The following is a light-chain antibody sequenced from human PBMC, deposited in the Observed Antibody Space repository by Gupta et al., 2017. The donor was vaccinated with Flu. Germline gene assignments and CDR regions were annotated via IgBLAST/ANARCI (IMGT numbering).Light chain of an antibody. CDR3: QQYYSYPWG. CDR1: QGISSY. J-gene: IGKJ1*01. V-gene: IGKV1-8*01. CDR2: AAS. Sequence: AIRMTQSPSSFSASTGDRVTITCRASQGISSYLAWYQQKPGKAPKLLLYAASTLQSGVPSRFSGSGSGTDFTLTISCLQSEDFATYYCQQYYSYPWGFGQGTKVEIK.